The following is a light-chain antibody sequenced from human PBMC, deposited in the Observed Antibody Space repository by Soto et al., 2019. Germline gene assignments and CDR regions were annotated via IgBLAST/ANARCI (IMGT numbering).Light chain of an antibody. J-gene: IGLJ1*01. CDR1: SSNIGNNY. CDR2: DNN. V-gene: IGLV1-51*01. CDR3: GTWDTSLSALYV. Sequence: QSVLTQPPSVSAAPGQKVTISCCGSSSNIGNNYVSWYQQLPGTAPKLLIYDNNKRPSGIPDRFSGSKSGTSATLGITGLQTGDEADYYCGTWDTSLSALYVFGTGTKLTVL.